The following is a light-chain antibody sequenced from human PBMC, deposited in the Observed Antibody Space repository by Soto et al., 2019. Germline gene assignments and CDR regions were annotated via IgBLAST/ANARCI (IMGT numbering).Light chain of an antibody. CDR1: QSVTSNY. J-gene: IGKJ1*01. Sequence: EIVLTQSPATLSFSPGERATLSCRASQSVTSNYLAWYQQTPGPATRLLIYAASSTAADIPDRFSGSGSGTDFTLTISRLESEDFAVYYCQQYDSSPPWTFGQGTKVEIK. CDR2: AAS. V-gene: IGKV3-20*01. CDR3: QQYDSSPPWT.